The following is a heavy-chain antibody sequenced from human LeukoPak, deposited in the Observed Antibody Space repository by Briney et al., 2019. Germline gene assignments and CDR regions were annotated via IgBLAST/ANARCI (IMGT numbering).Heavy chain of an antibody. CDR1: GFTFSSYA. D-gene: IGHD6-19*01. CDR2: ISYDGSNK. Sequence: GGSLRLSCAASGFTFSSYAMHWVRQAPGKGLEWVAVISYDGSNKYYADSVKGRFTISRDNSKNTLYLQMNSLRAEDTAVYYCALGDPGIAVAGTSGAYWGQGTLVTVSS. CDR3: ALGDPGIAVAGTSGAY. V-gene: IGHV3-30*04. J-gene: IGHJ4*02.